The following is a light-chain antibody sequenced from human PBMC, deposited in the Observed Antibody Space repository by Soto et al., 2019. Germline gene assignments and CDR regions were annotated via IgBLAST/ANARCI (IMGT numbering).Light chain of an antibody. V-gene: IGKV2-40*01. J-gene: IGKJ4*01. CDR1: QSLLHSDGHTY. CDR3: MQRIAFPLT. CDR2: TLS. Sequence: DIVLTQTPLSLPVTPGEPASISCRSSQSLLHSDGHTYVDWYLQKPGQSPQLLIYTLSYRASGVPDRFGGSGSDTDFTLKISRVEAEDVGGIYSCMQRIAFPLTFGEGTKIEI.